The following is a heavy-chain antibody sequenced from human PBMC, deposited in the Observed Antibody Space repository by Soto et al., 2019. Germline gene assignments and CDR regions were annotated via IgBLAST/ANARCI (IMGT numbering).Heavy chain of an antibody. D-gene: IGHD6-13*01. CDR2: ISSSSSYI. CDR1: GFTFSSYS. J-gene: IGHJ6*03. Sequence: EVQLVESGGGLVKPGGSLRLSCAASGFTFSSYSMNWVRQAPGKGLEWVSSISSSSSYIYYADSVKGRFTISRDNAKNSLYLEMNSLRAEDTAVYYCARVRGGGPIIAASGSYYYYMDVWGKGTTVTVSS. CDR3: ARVRGGGPIIAASGSYYYYMDV. V-gene: IGHV3-21*01.